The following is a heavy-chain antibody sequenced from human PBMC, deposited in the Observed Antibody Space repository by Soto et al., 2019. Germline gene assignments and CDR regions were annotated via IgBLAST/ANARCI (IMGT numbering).Heavy chain of an antibody. J-gene: IGHJ6*03. CDR3: AKRSGGGGTYYYMDV. CDR1: GFTFSNYA. D-gene: IGHD1-1*01. V-gene: IGHV3-23*01. CDR2: ISGSGGNT. Sequence: GGSLRLSCAASGFTFSNYAMTWVRQAPGKGLEWVPGISGSGGNTYYADSVKGRFTISRDNSKNTLYLQMNSLRAEDTAVYYCAKRSGGGGTYYYMDVWGKGTTVTVSS.